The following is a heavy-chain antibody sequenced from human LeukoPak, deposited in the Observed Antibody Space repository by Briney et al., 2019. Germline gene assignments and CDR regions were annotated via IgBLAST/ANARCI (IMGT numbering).Heavy chain of an antibody. Sequence: ASVKVSCKASGGTFSSYAMHWVRQAPGQRLEWMGWINAGNGNTKYSQKFQGRVTITRDTSASTAYMELSSLRSEDTAVYYCARAESGWPRLYWFDPWGQGTLVTVSS. CDR1: GGTFSSYA. CDR3: ARAESGWPRLYWFDP. CDR2: INAGNGNT. J-gene: IGHJ5*02. V-gene: IGHV1-3*01. D-gene: IGHD6-19*01.